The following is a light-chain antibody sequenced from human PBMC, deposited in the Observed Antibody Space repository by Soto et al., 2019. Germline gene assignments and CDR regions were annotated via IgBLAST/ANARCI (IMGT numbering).Light chain of an antibody. V-gene: IGLV1-44*01. CDR2: TNS. CDR1: SSNIGSNF. Sequence: QSVLTQPPSASGTPGQRVTVSCSGSSSNIGSNFVSWYQQLPGTAPKLLMYTNSQRPSGVPDRFSGSKSGTSASLAISGLQSEDEADYYCAAWDDSLNGLVLGTGTKLTVL. CDR3: AAWDDSLNGLV. J-gene: IGLJ1*01.